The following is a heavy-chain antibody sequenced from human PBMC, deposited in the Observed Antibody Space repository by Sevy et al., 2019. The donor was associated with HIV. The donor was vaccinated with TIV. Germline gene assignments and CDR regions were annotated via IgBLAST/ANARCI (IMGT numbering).Heavy chain of an antibody. CDR1: GYTFTSYG. D-gene: IGHD6-19*01. V-gene: IGHV1-18*04. CDR2: ISAHNGNT. Sequence: ASVKVSCKASGYTFTSYGITWVRQAPGQGLEWMGWISAHNGNTHYAQNLQGRVTMATDTSASTVYMNLRSLRSDDTAVHYCARDLAIAVTATDYWGQGTLVTVSS. CDR3: ARDLAIAVTATDY. J-gene: IGHJ4*02.